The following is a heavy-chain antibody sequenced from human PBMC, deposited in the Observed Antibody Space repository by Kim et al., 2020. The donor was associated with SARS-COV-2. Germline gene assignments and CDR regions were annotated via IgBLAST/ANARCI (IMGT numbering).Heavy chain of an antibody. Sequence: GGSLRLSCAASGFTFSGSAIHWVRQASGKGLEWVGRIRAKAYSYATAYAASVKGRFTVSRDDSKYTAYLQMNSLETEDTAVYYCTRPEISTSYNYGMDVWGQGTTVTVS. CDR3: TRPEISTSYNYGMDV. V-gene: IGHV3-73*01. J-gene: IGHJ6*02. CDR1: GFTFSGSA. D-gene: IGHD2-2*01. CDR2: IRAKAYSYAT.